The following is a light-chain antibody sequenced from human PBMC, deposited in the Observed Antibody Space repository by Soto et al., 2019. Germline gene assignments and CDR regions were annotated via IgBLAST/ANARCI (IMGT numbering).Light chain of an antibody. CDR1: QSVSSN. CDR3: QQYNNWLPYT. V-gene: IGKV3-15*01. CDR2: GES. J-gene: IGKJ2*01. Sequence: IVMTQSPATLSVSPGERAPLSCRASQSVSSNLAWYQQKPGQAPMLLIYGESTRATGITARFSGSVSGPEFTLTISSLHSEDFAVYYCQQYNNWLPYTLGQGTKLEI.